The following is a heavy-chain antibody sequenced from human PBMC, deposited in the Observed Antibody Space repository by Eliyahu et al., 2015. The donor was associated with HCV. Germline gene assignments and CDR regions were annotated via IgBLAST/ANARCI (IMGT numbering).Heavy chain of an antibody. V-gene: IGHV3-33*01. D-gene: IGHD4-17*01. CDR3: ARDVSYYGDFDY. J-gene: IGHJ4*02. Sequence: QVQLVESGGGVVQPGRSLRLSCAASGFPFSSYGMHWVRQAPGKGLEWVAVIWYDGSNKYYADSVKGRFTISRDNSKNTLYLQMNSLRAEDTAVYYCARDVSYYGDFDYWGQGTLVTVSS. CDR2: IWYDGSNK. CDR1: GFPFSSYG.